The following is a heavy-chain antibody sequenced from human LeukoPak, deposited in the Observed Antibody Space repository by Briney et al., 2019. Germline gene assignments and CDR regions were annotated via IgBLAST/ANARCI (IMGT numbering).Heavy chain of an antibody. Sequence: ASVKVSCKASGYTFTSYGISWVRQAPGQGLEWVGWISAYNGNTNYAQKLQGRVTMTTDTSTGTAYMELRSLRSDDTAVYYCARDSRYYYDSSVPFYYWGQGTLVTASS. D-gene: IGHD3-22*01. J-gene: IGHJ4*02. CDR3: ARDSRYYYDSSVPFYY. CDR2: ISAYNGNT. CDR1: GYTFTSYG. V-gene: IGHV1-18*01.